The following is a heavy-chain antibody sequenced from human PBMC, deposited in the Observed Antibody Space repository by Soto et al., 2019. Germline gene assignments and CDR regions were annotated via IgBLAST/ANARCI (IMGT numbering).Heavy chain of an antibody. D-gene: IGHD2-2*02. CDR2: IYSGGST. CDR3: ARVFKGVVPAAISYHYYGMDV. CDR1: GFTVSSNY. V-gene: IGHV3-53*01. Sequence: GGSLRLSCAASGFTVSSNYMSWVRQAPGKGLEWVSVIYSGGSTYYADSVKGRFTISRDNSKNTLYLQMNSLRAEDTAVYYCARVFKGVVPAAISYHYYGMDVWGQGTTVTVSS. J-gene: IGHJ6*02.